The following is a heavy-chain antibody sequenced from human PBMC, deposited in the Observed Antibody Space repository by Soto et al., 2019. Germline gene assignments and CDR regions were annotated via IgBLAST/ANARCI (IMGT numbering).Heavy chain of an antibody. D-gene: IGHD2-15*01. Sequence: SETLSLTCTVAGGSISSYYGSWIRQPPGKGLEWIGYIYYSGSTNYNPSLKSRVTISVDTSKNQFSLKLSSVTAADTAVYYCARAPVVIGPYARNPRTYYFDYWGQGTLVTVSS. J-gene: IGHJ4*02. CDR2: IYYSGST. CDR1: GGSISSYY. CDR3: ARAPVVIGPYARNPRTYYFDY. V-gene: IGHV4-59*01.